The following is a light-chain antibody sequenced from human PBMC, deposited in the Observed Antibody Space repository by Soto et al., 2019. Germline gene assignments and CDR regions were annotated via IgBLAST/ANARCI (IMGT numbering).Light chain of an antibody. Sequence: DIQMTQSPSTLSASVGDRVTITCRASQSISSWLAWYQQKPGKAPKLQIYDASSLESGVPSRFSGSGSGTEFTLTISSLQPDDFATYYCQQYNSYPQYTFGQGTKLEIK. CDR1: QSISSW. V-gene: IGKV1-5*01. J-gene: IGKJ2*01. CDR2: DAS. CDR3: QQYNSYPQYT.